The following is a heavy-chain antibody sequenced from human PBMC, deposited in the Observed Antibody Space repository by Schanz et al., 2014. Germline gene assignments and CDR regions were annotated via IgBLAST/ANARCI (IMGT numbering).Heavy chain of an antibody. CDR2: SSDSGDTA. CDR1: GFTFTNYA. Sequence: DVQLLESGGGLVQPGGSLRLSCAASGFTFTNYAMSWVRQAPGKGLEWVSLSSDSGDTAYYADSVKGRFTISRDNFKGALYLQMSSLRAEDTAVYYCAKSLESGPGGRCSRGYFDYWGQGTLVTVSS. CDR3: AKSLESGPGGRCSRGYFDY. D-gene: IGHD2-15*01. J-gene: IGHJ4*02. V-gene: IGHV3-23*01.